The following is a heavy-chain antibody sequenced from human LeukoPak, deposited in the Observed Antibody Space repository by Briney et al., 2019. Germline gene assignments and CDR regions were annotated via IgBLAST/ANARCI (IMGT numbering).Heavy chain of an antibody. CDR1: GFTFDDYG. Sequence: GGSLRLSCAASGFTFDDYGMSWVRQAPGKGLEWVSGINWNGGSTGYADSVKGRFTIYRDNSKNTLYLQMNSLRAEDMAVYSCAKDRGGYSNAFVYWGQGTLVTVSS. CDR3: AKDRGGYSNAFVY. J-gene: IGHJ4*02. D-gene: IGHD5-18*01. V-gene: IGHV3-20*04. CDR2: INWNGGST.